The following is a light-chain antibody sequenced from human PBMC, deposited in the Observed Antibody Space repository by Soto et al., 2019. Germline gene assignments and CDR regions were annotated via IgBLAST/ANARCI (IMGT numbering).Light chain of an antibody. V-gene: IGKV1-17*01. CDR2: GSS. J-gene: IGKJ1*01. Sequence: DIQMTQSPSSLSASVGDRVTITCRASQAIRNDLAWYQQKPGRAPKRLIYGSSTLQSGVPSRFSGSGSGTEFTLTISSLQPEDFATYYCLKHNVFPLTFGQGTKVEIK. CDR3: LKHNVFPLT. CDR1: QAIRND.